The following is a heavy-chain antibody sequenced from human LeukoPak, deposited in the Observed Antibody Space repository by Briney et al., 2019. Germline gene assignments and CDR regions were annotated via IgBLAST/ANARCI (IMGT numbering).Heavy chain of an antibody. J-gene: IGHJ4*02. CDR1: GFTFSSYS. CDR3: ARDETDIVVVPAAISS. V-gene: IGHV3-21*01. CDR2: ISSSSSYI. D-gene: IGHD2-2*01. Sequence: GGSLRLSCAASGFTFSSYSMNWVRQAPGKGLEWVSSISSSSSYIYYADSVKGRFTISRDNAKNSLYLQMNSLRAEDTAVYYCARDETDIVVVPAAISSWGQGTLVTVSS.